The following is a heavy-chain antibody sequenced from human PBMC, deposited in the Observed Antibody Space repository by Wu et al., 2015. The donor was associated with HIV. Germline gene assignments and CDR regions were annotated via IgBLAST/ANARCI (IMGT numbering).Heavy chain of an antibody. CDR2: INPNSGGT. V-gene: IGHV1-2*02. CDR1: GYTFTGYY. D-gene: IGHD5-12*01. Sequence: QVQLVQSGAEVKKPGASVKVSCKASGYTFTGYYMHWVRQAPGQGLEWMGWINPNSGGTNYAQKFQGRVTMTRDTSISTAYMELSRLRSDDTAVYYCARDRKDIVATTGSMDVWGQGTTVTVSS. CDR3: ARDRKDIVATTGSMDV. J-gene: IGHJ6*02.